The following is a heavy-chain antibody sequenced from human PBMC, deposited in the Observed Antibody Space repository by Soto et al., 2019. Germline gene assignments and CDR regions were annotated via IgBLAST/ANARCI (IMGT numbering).Heavy chain of an antibody. D-gene: IGHD3-16*01. V-gene: IGHV3-23*01. CDR1: GFNFSLYA. CDR3: AKAEPLTSLGYYFDL. J-gene: IGHJ4*02. Sequence: EVQLLESGGGLIQPGGSLRLSCVASGFNFSLYAMNWVRQAPGKGVEWVSTITRVGGNTYYADSVQGRFTMSRDNSVNTLYLQMNSLRVDDTAVYYCAKAEPLTSLGYYFDLWGQGTLVTVSS. CDR2: ITRVGGNT.